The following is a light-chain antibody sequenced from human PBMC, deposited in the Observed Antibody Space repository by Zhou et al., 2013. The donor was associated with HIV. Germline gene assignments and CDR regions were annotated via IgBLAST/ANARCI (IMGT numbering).Light chain of an antibody. CDR3: LQHNSLPQT. CDR2: GAV. CDR1: QDIGTY. Sequence: DIQLTQSPSSLAAFVGDRVTITCQASQDIGTYLNWYQQKPGKAPKLLIYGAVSTQSEVPSRFSGSGSGTEFTLTISSLQLEDFATYYCLQHNSLPQTFGQGTKVEIK. V-gene: IGKV1-17*01. J-gene: IGKJ1*01.